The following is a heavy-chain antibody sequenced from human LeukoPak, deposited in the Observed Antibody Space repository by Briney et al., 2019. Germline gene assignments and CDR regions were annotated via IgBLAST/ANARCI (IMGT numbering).Heavy chain of an antibody. CDR1: GFTFSSYG. CDR2: ISYDGSNK. Sequence: GGSLRLSCAASGFTFSSYGMPWVRQAPGKGLEWVAVISYDGSNKYYADSVKGRFTISRDNSKNTLYLQMNSLRAEDTAVYYCAKDLAPGIAVAGTSLDYWGQGTLVTVSS. CDR3: AKDLAPGIAVAGTSLDY. V-gene: IGHV3-30*18. J-gene: IGHJ4*02. D-gene: IGHD6-19*01.